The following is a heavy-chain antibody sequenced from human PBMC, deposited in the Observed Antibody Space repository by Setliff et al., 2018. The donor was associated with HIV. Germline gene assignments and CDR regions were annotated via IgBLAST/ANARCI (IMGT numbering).Heavy chain of an antibody. CDR1: GGSISSDY. J-gene: IGHJ6*02. CDR2: IYYSGST. V-gene: IGHV4-59*01. D-gene: IGHD3-22*01. Sequence: SETLSLTCTVSGGSISSDYWSWIRQPPGKGLEWIGYIYYSGSTNYNPSLKSRVTISVATSKNQFSVKLNSVTTADTAVYYCARSRTSSGYYGVTGYGMDVWGQGTTVTVSS. CDR3: ARSRTSSGYYGVTGYGMDV.